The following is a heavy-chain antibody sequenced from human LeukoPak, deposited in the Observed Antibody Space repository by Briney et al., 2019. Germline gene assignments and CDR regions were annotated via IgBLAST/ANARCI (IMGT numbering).Heavy chain of an antibody. Sequence: GASVRVSCKASGYTFTSYGISWVRQAPGQGLEWMGWISTYNGNTNYAQKLQGRVTMTTDTSTSTAYMELRSLRSDDTAVYYCARQVESPDYCSSTSCLPYYYMDVWGKGTTVTVSS. V-gene: IGHV1-18*01. CDR2: ISTYNGNT. CDR3: ARQVESPDYCSSTSCLPYYYMDV. CDR1: GYTFTSYG. J-gene: IGHJ6*03. D-gene: IGHD2-2*01.